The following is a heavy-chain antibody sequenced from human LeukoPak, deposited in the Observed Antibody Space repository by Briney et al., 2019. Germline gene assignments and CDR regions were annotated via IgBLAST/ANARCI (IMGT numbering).Heavy chain of an antibody. J-gene: IGHJ4*02. D-gene: IGHD3-10*01. Sequence: GSLRLSCAASGFTVSAYAMAWVRQAPGKGLEWVSTIYDDNTYYADSVKGRFAISTDNSKNTLYLQMNSLRVEDTAVYFCAARKVRGVWFYLDYWGQGTLVTVTS. CDR2: IYDDNT. CDR3: AARKVRGVWFYLDY. CDR1: GFTVSAYA. V-gene: IGHV3-23*01.